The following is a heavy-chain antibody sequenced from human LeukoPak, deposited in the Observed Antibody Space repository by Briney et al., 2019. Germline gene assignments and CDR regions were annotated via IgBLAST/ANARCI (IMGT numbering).Heavy chain of an antibody. CDR1: GGSISSSYH. V-gene: IGHV4-39*01. Sequence: PSETLSLTCTVSGGSISSSYHWGWIRLPPGKGLEWIGSIYYSGSTYYNPSLKSRVTISVDTSKNQFSLKLTSVTAADTAVYYCARRVMVRGVYFDYWGQGTLVTVSS. CDR2: IYYSGST. J-gene: IGHJ4*02. CDR3: ARRVMVRGVYFDY. D-gene: IGHD3-10*01.